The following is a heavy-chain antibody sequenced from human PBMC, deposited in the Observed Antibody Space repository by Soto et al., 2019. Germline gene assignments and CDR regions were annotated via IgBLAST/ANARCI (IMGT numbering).Heavy chain of an antibody. CDR1: GGTFSSYG. V-gene: IGHV1-69*13. CDR3: ARAAKPRDYYYGMDV. Sequence: SVKVSCKASGGTFSSYGISGVRHAPGQGLEWMGGIIPIFGTANYAQKFQGRVTITADESTSTAYMELSSLRSEDTAVYYCARAAKPRDYYYGMDVWGQGTTVTVS. J-gene: IGHJ6*02. CDR2: IIPIFGTA.